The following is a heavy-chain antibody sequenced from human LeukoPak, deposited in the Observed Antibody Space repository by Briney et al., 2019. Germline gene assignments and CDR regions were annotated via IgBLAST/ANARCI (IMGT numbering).Heavy chain of an antibody. V-gene: IGHV4-59*12. CDR1: GGSISSYY. D-gene: IGHD3-22*01. J-gene: IGHJ4*02. CDR3: ARDGHGSSGYYEASFDY. CDR2: IYYSGST. Sequence: SEALSLTCTVSGGSISSYYWSWIRQPPGKGLEWIGYIYYSGSTNYNPSLKSRVTMSVDTSKNQFSLKLSSVTAADTAVYYCARDGHGSSGYYEASFDYWGQGTLVTVSS.